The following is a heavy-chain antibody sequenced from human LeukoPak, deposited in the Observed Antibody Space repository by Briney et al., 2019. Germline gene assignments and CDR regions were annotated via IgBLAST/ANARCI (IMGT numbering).Heavy chain of an antibody. CDR2: INPNSGGT. Sequence: ASVTVSFTASVYTFTFYYMHWVRQAPGQGLEWMGWINPNSGGTNYAQKFQGRVTMTRDTSISTAYMELSRLRSDDTAVYYCARAGLYSGSYYWFDPWGQGTLVTVSS. D-gene: IGHD1-26*01. CDR3: ARAGLYSGSYYWFDP. J-gene: IGHJ5*02. V-gene: IGHV1-2*02. CDR1: VYTFTFYY.